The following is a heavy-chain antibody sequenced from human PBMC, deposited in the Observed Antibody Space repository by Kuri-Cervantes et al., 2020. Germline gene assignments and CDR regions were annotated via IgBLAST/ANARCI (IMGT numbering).Heavy chain of an antibody. Sequence: SQTLSLTCAVYGGSFSGYYWSWIRQPPGKGLEWIGEINHSGSTNYNPSLKSRVTISVDASKNQFSLMLTSVTAADTAVYYCTRGTDYYGSGDFWGQGILVTVSS. V-gene: IGHV4-34*01. J-gene: IGHJ4*02. CDR1: GGSFSGYY. D-gene: IGHD3-10*01. CDR3: TRGTDYYGSGDF. CDR2: INHSGST.